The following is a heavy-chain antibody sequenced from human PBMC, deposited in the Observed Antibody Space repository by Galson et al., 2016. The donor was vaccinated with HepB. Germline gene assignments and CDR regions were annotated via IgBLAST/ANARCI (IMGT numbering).Heavy chain of an antibody. CDR3: ARDVRGSGTCYDY. V-gene: IGHV3-48*02. J-gene: IGHJ4*02. CDR2: ISSSSGAI. CDR1: RFSFSGYS. Sequence: SLRLSCAASRFSFSGYSMSWVRQAPGKGLEWISYISSSSGAIYYADSVKGRFTISRDNAKNSLYLQMNNLRDEDTAVYYCARDVRGSGTCYDYWGQGTLATVSS. D-gene: IGHD3-10*01.